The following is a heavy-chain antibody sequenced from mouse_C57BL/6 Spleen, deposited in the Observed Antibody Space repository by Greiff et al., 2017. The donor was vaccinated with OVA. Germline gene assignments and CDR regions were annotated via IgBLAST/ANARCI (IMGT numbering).Heavy chain of an antibody. D-gene: IGHD1-1*01. V-gene: IGHV14-3*01. Sequence: EVQGVESVAELVRPGASVKLSCTASGFNIKNTYMHWVKQRPEQGLEWIGRIDPANGNTKYAPKFQGKATITADTSSNTAYLQLSSLTSEDTAIYYCARSEDYGPYFDYWGQGTTLTVSS. CDR2: IDPANGNT. J-gene: IGHJ2*01. CDR3: ARSEDYGPYFDY. CDR1: GFNIKNTY.